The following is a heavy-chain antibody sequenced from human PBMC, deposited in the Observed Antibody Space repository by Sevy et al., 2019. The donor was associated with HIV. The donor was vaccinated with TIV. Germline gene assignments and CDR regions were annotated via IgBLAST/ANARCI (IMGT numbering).Heavy chain of an antibody. CDR3: TTFDIVLMVYARDY. D-gene: IGHD2-8*01. V-gene: IGHV3-15*01. CDR2: IKSKTDGGTT. Sequence: GGSLRLSCAASGFTFSNAWMSWVRQAPGKGLEWVGRIKSKTDGGTTDYAAPVKGRFTISRDDSKNKLYLQMNSLKTEDTAGDYCTTFDIVLMVYARDYWGQGTLVTVSS. J-gene: IGHJ4*02. CDR1: GFTFSNAW.